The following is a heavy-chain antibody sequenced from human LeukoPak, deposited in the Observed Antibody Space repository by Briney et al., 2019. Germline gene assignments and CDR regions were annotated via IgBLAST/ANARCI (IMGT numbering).Heavy chain of an antibody. CDR3: AREADYYDSSGYYSADYFGY. J-gene: IGHJ4*02. V-gene: IGHV3-30-3*01. Sequence: GRSLRLSCAASGFTFSSYAMHWVRQAPGKGLEWVAVISYDGSNKYYADSVKGRFTISRDNSKNTLYLQMNSLRAEDTAVYYCAREADYYDSSGYYSADYFGYWGQGTLVTVSS. CDR2: ISYDGSNK. D-gene: IGHD3-22*01. CDR1: GFTFSSYA.